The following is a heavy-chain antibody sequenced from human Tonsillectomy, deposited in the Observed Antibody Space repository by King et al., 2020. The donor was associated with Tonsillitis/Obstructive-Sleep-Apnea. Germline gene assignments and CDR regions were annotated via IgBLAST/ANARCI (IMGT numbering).Heavy chain of an antibody. CDR3: ARQSRDSYRGDYYYFMDV. D-gene: IGHD2-21*02. Sequence: QLQESGPGLVKPSETLSLTCTVSGDSVSSSSYYWGWIRQPSGKGLGWIGSIYYNGITYYNPSLKSRVAISVDTSRNQFSLKLSSVTAADTAVYYCARQSRDSYRGDYYYFMDVWGKGTTVTVSS. J-gene: IGHJ6*03. CDR1: GDSVSSSSYY. CDR2: IYYNGIT. V-gene: IGHV4-39*01.